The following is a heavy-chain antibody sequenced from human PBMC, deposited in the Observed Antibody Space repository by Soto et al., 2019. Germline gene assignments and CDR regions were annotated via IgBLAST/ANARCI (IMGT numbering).Heavy chain of an antibody. CDR2: ISYDGSNK. V-gene: IGHV3-30*18. CDR1: GFTFSSYC. J-gene: IGHJ6*02. D-gene: IGHD6-13*01. Sequence: GGSLRLSCAAAGFTFSSYCMHWVRQAPGKGLEWVAVISYDGSNKYYADSVKGRFTISRDNSKNTLYLQMNSLRAEDTAVYYCAKSTEYSSSWEDYYYYGMDVWGQGTTVTVSS. CDR3: AKSTEYSSSWEDYYYYGMDV.